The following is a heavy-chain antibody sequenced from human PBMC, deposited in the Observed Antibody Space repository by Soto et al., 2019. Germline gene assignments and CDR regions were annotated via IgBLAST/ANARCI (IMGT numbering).Heavy chain of an antibody. V-gene: IGHV3-23*01. CDR3: AKYFALGSPWFDF. CDR2: ISGSGNST. Sequence: PGGSLRLSCAASGFTFSTCWMNWVRQAPGEGLEWVSSISGSGNSTTYADSVKGRFTISRDNSKNTLYLQMNSLTAEDTAVYYCAKYFALGSPWFDFWGQGTLVTVSS. CDR1: GFTFSTCW. D-gene: IGHD3-10*01. J-gene: IGHJ4*02.